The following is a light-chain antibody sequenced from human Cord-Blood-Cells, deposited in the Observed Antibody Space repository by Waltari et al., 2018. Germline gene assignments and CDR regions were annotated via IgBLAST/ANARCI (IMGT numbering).Light chain of an antibody. V-gene: IGLV2-23*02. CDR1: SSAVGSYNL. J-gene: IGLJ3*02. CDR2: EVS. CDR3: CSYAGSSNWV. Sequence: QSALTQPASVSGSPGQSITISCTGTSSAVGSYNLVSWYQQHPVKAPKLMIYEVSKRPSGVSNRFSGSKSGNTASLTISGLQAEDEADYYCCSYAGSSNWVFGGGTKLTVL.